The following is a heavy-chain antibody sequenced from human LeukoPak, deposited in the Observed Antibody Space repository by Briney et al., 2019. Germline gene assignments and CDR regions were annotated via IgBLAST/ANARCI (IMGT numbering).Heavy chain of an antibody. D-gene: IGHD6-13*01. V-gene: IGHV1-46*01. CDR3: ARVLWSSSSWRAIDY. Sequence: ASVKVSCKASGYTFTGYYMHWVRQAPGQGLEWMGIINPSGGSTSYAQKFQGRVTMTRDTSTSTVYMELSSLRSEDTAVYYCARVLWSSSSWRAIDYWGQGTLVTVSS. CDR2: INPSGGST. CDR1: GYTFTGYY. J-gene: IGHJ4*02.